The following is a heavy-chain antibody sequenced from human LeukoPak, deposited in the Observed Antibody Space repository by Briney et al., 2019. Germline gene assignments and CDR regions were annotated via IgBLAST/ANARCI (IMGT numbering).Heavy chain of an antibody. J-gene: IGHJ4*02. V-gene: IGHV3-23*01. Sequence: QTGGSLRLSCAASGFTFSSYAMTWVRQPPGKGLEWVSAISGSGGSTYYANSVKGRFTISRDNSKDTLYLQMNSLRAEDTAVYYCAKDSRIPAGGTEPSDYWGQGTLVTVSS. CDR1: GFTFSSYA. CDR2: ISGSGGST. CDR3: AKDSRIPAGGTEPSDY. D-gene: IGHD6-13*01.